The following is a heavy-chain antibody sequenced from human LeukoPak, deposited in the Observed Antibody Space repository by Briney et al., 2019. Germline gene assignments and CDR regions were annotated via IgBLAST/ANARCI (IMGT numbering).Heavy chain of an antibody. CDR1: GYTFTHYG. V-gene: IGHV1-18*04. CDR2: ISAYNGNT. J-gene: IGHJ4*02. CDR3: ARDGLLWFGELPNPGDY. D-gene: IGHD3-10*01. Sequence: ASVKVSCKASGYTFTHYGISWVRQAPGQGLEWMGWISAYNGNTNYAQKLQGRVTMTTDTSTSTAYMELRSLRSDDTAVYYCARDGLLWFGELPNPGDYWGQGTLVTVSS.